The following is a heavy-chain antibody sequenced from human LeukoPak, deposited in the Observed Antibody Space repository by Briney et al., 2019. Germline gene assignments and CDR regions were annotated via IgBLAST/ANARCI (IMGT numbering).Heavy chain of an antibody. V-gene: IGHV3-23*01. Sequence: GGSLRLSCAASGFTFSTYVMAWVRQAPGKGLEWVSSISDSGDDTYYADSVKGRFTISRDNSKSTLYLQMNSLRAEDTAAYYCAKGVSGWPYYLDSWGQGALVTVSS. CDR2: ISDSGDDT. CDR1: GFTFSTYV. D-gene: IGHD6-19*01. CDR3: AKGVSGWPYYLDS. J-gene: IGHJ4*02.